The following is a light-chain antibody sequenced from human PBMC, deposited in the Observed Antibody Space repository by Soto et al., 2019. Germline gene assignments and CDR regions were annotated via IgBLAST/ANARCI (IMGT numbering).Light chain of an antibody. CDR2: RAS. CDR3: QQYETYACT. Sequence: IQMTQSHSTLSASVGDRVTVTCRASQTINTWLALYQQNPGKAPKLLNYRASNLVSGVPSRFSGSGSGTEFTLTISSLQHDYFSIYYFQQYETYACTFGPGTHVD. J-gene: IGKJ3*01. CDR1: QTINTW. V-gene: IGKV1-5*03.